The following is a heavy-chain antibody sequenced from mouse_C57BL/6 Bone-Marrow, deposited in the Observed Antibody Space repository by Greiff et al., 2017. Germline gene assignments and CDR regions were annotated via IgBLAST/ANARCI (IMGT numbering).Heavy chain of an antibody. J-gene: IGHJ1*03. D-gene: IGHD1-1*01. CDR2: IDPEDGDT. V-gene: IGHV14-1*01. Sequence: VQLKQSGAELVRPGASVKLSCTASGFNIKDYYMHWVKQRPEQGLEWIGRIDPEDGDTGYAPKFQGKATMAADTYSNTAYLQLSSLTSEDTAVYYSTTYYGSSDWYFDFWGTGTTVTVSS. CDR3: TTYYGSSDWYFDF. CDR1: GFNIKDYY.